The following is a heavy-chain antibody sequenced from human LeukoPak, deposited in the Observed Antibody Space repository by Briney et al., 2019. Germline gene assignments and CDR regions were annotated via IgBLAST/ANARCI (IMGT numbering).Heavy chain of an antibody. CDR2: IHHSGRT. V-gene: IGHV4-4*02. D-gene: IGHD5-18*01. J-gene: IGHJ4*02. CDR1: GDSVSGSSW. Sequence: SETLSLTCAVSGDSVSGSSWWSWVRQTPTKGLEWIGEIHHSGRTIYNPSLKTRVTISIDKSKNELYLKVTSATPADTAVYYCARGIQLWFRWVYFDYWGQGTLVTVSS. CDR3: ARGIQLWFRWVYFDY.